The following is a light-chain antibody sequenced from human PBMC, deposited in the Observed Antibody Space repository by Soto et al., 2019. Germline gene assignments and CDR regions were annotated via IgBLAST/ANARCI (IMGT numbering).Light chain of an antibody. CDR3: QVWDSSSDHV. CDR2: YDD. CDR1: NIGSKN. Sequence: SYVLTQPPSVSVAPGNTARITCGGNNIGSKNVHWYQQRPGQAPVLVISYDDDRPSGIPERFSGSNSGNTATLTISRVEAGDEADYYCQVWDSSSDHVFGAGTKVTVL. J-gene: IGLJ1*01. V-gene: IGLV3-21*04.